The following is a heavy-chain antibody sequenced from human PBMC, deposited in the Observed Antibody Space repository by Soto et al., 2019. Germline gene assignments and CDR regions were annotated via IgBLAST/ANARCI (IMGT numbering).Heavy chain of an antibody. CDR3: PGDSSYSGYDSYYFDH. J-gene: IGHJ4*02. Sequence: SVKVSCKASGGTFSSYAISWVRQPPGQGLEWMGGIIPIFGTANYEQKFQGRVTITADKSTNTAYMELSSLRSEATAAYYCPGDSSYSGYDSYYFDHWGEGRMGTV. V-gene: IGHV1-69*06. D-gene: IGHD5-12*01. CDR1: GGTFSSYA. CDR2: IIPIFGTA.